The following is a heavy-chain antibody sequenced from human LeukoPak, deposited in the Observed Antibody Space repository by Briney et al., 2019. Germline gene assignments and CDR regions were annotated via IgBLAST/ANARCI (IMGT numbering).Heavy chain of an antibody. Sequence: SETLSLTCTVSGGSISSSSYYWGWIRQPPGKGLEWIGSIYYSGSTYYNPSLKSRVTISVDTSKNQFSLKLSSVTAADTAVYYCARHVLRRGYFDYWGQGILVTVSS. CDR3: ARHVLRRGYFDY. J-gene: IGHJ4*02. V-gene: IGHV4-39*01. CDR1: GGSISSSSYY. D-gene: IGHD2/OR15-2a*01. CDR2: IYYSGST.